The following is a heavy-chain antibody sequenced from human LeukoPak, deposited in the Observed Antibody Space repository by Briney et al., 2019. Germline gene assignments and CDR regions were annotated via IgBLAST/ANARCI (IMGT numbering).Heavy chain of an antibody. V-gene: IGHV4-30-4*07. D-gene: IGHD6-13*01. CDR3: ARGSSSWLDYYIDV. J-gene: IGHJ6*03. CDR1: GGSISSGGYS. CDR2: IYYSGTT. Sequence: PSETLSLTCAVSGGSISSGGYSWTWIRQPPGKGLECIGHIYYSGTTYYNPSLKSRVTISLDTSKNQFSLRLTSVTAADTAVYYCARGSSSWLDYYIDVWAKGTTVTVSS.